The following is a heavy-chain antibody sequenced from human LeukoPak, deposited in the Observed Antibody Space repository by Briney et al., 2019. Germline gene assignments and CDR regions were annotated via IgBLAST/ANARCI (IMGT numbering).Heavy chain of an antibody. CDR2: IYYSGST. Sequence: SETLSLTCTVSGGSISSSSYYWGWIRQPPGKGLEWIGSIYYSGSTYYNPSLKSRVTISVDTSNNQFSLKLSSVTAADTAVYYCARHHGSSWYVYYYYYMDVWGKGTTVTISS. D-gene: IGHD6-13*01. J-gene: IGHJ6*03. V-gene: IGHV4-39*01. CDR3: ARHHGSSWYVYYYYYMDV. CDR1: GGSISSSSYY.